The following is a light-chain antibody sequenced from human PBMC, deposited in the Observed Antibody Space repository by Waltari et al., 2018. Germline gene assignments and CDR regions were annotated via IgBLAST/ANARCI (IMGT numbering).Light chain of an antibody. J-gene: IGKJ4*01. CDR1: QDIGNY. CDR3: QQYDNLLT. Sequence: DIRMTQSPSSLSASVGDRVTITCQASQDIGNYLNWYQQIAGKAPKLLISYASKLETGVPSRFSGSGSGTHFTFTISSLQPADSATYYCQQYDNLLTFGGGTKVEIQ. V-gene: IGKV1-33*01. CDR2: YAS.